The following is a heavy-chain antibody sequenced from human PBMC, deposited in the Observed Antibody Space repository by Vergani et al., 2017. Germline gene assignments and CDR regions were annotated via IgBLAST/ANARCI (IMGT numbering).Heavy chain of an antibody. D-gene: IGHD6-19*01. J-gene: IGHJ3*02. CDR1: GFTFSSYS. CDR3: ATDTEGSSGWYYAFDI. V-gene: IGHV3-48*01. Sequence: EVQLVESGGGLVQPGGSLRLSCAASGFTFSSYSMNWVRPAPGKGLEWVSYISSSSSTIYYAVSVKGRFTISRDNAKNSLYLQMNSLRAEDTAVYYCATDTEGSSGWYYAFDIWGQGTMVTVSS. CDR2: ISSSSSTI.